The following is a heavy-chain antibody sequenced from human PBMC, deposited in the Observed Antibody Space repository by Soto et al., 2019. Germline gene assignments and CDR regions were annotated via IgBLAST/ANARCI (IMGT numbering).Heavy chain of an antibody. CDR3: ARGGYSYGPQGYYYYYMDV. D-gene: IGHD5-18*01. V-gene: IGHV3-48*01. Sequence: GGSLRLSCAASGFTFSSYSMNWVRQAPGKGLECVSYISSSSSTIYYADSVKGRFTISRDNAKNSLYLQMNSLRAEDAAVYYCARGGYSYGPQGYYYYYMDVWGKGTTVTVSS. CDR2: ISSSSSTI. CDR1: GFTFSSYS. J-gene: IGHJ6*03.